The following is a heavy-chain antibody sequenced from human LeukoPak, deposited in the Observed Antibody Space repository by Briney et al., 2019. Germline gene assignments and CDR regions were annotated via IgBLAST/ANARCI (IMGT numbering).Heavy chain of an antibody. D-gene: IGHD3-16*02. J-gene: IGHJ5*02. CDR1: GDSVSNNSAS. CDR3: TRGSPLYTWFDP. V-gene: IGHV6-1*01. Sequence: QTLSLTCAISGDSVSNNSASWNWIRQSPSRGLEWLGRTYYGSKWYNDYAVSVKGRISIDPDTSKNQFSLQLNSVTPEDTAVYYCTRGSPLYTWFDPWGQGTLVTVSS. CDR2: TYYGSKWYN.